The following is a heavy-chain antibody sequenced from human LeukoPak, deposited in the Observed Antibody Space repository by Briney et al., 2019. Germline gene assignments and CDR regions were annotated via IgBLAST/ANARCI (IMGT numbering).Heavy chain of an antibody. Sequence: GASVKVSCKASGYTFSNYAIHWVRQAPGQRFEWMGWINAGNGHTKYSQNFQGRVTITRDSSASTAYMELSSLTSEDTVVYYCARGIWSARTVDYYLDYWGQGTLVTVSS. V-gene: IGHV1-3*01. CDR1: GYTFSNYA. CDR2: INAGNGHT. D-gene: IGHD4-23*01. J-gene: IGHJ4*02. CDR3: ARGIWSARTVDYYLDY.